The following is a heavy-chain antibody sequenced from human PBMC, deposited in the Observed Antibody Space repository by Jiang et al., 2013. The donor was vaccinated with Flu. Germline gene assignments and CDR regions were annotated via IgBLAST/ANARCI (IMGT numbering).Heavy chain of an antibody. CDR2: TYYRSKWYN. D-gene: IGHD1-26*01. CDR3: AREAGSGSPTGRRPFDY. J-gene: IGHJ4*02. V-gene: IGHV6-1*01. Sequence: AISGDSVSSNTAAWNWIRQSPSRGLEWLGRTYYRSKWYNDYAVSVTSRITINPDTSKNHFSLQLNSVTPEDTAVYYCAREAGSGSPTGRRPFDYWGQGTLVTVSS. CDR1: GDSVSSNTAA.